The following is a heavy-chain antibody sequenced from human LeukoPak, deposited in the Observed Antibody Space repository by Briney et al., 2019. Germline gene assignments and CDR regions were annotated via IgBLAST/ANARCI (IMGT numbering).Heavy chain of an antibody. Sequence: SETLSLTCAVYGGSFSGYYWSWIRQPPGKGLEWIGEINHSGSTNYNPSLKSRVTISVDTSKNQFSLKLSSVTAADTAVYYCASGYGDLDYWAREPWSPSPQ. D-gene: IGHD4-17*01. J-gene: IGHJ4*02. CDR1: GGSFSGYY. V-gene: IGHV4-34*01. CDR2: INHSGST. CDR3: ASGYGDLDY.